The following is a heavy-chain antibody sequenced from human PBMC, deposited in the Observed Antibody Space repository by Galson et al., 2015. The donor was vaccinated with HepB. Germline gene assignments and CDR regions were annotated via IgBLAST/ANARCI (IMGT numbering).Heavy chain of an antibody. V-gene: IGHV3-33*06. CDR1: GFTFGNYG. CDR3: AKHSYKSSYHFDP. Sequence: SLRLSCAASGFTFGNYGMHWVRQAPGKGLEWVAVIWNDGNNRYYSDSVKGRFSISRDNSKNTLYLQMNSLRAEDTAMYYCAKHSYKSSYHFDPWGQGALVTVPS. J-gene: IGHJ5*02. CDR2: IWNDGNNR. D-gene: IGHD2/OR15-2a*01.